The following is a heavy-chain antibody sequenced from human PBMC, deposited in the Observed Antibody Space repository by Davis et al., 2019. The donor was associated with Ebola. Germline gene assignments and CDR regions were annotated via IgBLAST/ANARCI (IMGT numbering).Heavy chain of an antibody. J-gene: IGHJ4*02. CDR3: ARDPAFSSFDY. CDR1: GLSFRSHW. CDR2: INQDGSIK. D-gene: IGHD6-6*01. V-gene: IGHV3-7*03. Sequence: PGGSLRLSCVVSGLSFRSHWMSWVRQAPGKGLEFVANINQDGSIKNYVGSVKGRFTISRDNTGESVYLQMNNLRAEDTAVYYCARDPAFSSFDYWGQGALVTVSS.